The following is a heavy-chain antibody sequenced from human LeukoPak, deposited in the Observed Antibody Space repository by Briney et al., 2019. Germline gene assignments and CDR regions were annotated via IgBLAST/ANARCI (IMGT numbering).Heavy chain of an antibody. Sequence: GGSLRLSCAASGFTLSVYYMNWMRQAPGKGVEWVSSISGGSRTINYADSVKGRFTTSRDNAKNSLFLQVNSLRAEDTAVYYCARAGQSDYWGQGTLVTVSS. CDR1: GFTLSVYY. CDR3: ARAGQSDY. CDR2: ISGGSRTI. J-gene: IGHJ4*02. V-gene: IGHV3-11*01.